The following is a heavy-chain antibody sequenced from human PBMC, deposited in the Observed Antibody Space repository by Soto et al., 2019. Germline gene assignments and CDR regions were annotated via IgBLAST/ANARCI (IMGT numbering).Heavy chain of an antibody. D-gene: IGHD3-22*01. J-gene: IGHJ3*02. CDR3: ARDYYDSSPGNDAFDI. CDR1: GGTFSSYT. CDR2: IIPILGIA. V-gene: IGHV1-69*04. Sequence: GASVKVSCKASGGTFSSYTISWVRQAPGQGLEWMGRIIPILGIANYAQKFQGRVTITADKSTSTAYMELSSLRSEDTAVYYCARDYYDSSPGNDAFDIWGQGTMVTVSS.